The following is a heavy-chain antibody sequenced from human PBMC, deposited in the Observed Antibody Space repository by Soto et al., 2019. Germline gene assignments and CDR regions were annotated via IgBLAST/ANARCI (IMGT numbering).Heavy chain of an antibody. CDR3: AREMHLGSGWGDIDT. D-gene: IGHD6-19*01. J-gene: IGHJ5*02. Sequence: DVQLVESGGALVQPGGSLGLSCAVSGFTVSAKWMSWVRQAPGKGLEWLANINEDGSKKFYVDSVKGRFTISKDNAKNSMSLQLGSLRADDTAVYYCAREMHLGSGWGDIDTWGRGTMVTVSS. CDR2: INEDGSKK. CDR1: GFTVSAKW. V-gene: IGHV3-7*03.